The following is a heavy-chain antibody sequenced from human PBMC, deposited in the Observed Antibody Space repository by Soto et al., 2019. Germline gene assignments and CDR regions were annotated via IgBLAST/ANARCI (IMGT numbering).Heavy chain of an antibody. Sequence: GGSLRLSCAASGFTFSSYAMSWVRQAPGKGLEWVSAISGSGGSTYYADSVKGRFTISRDNSKNTLYLQMNSLRAEDTAVYYCAKDTAEYYDSSGYLPDYWGQGTLVTVSS. CDR1: GFTFSSYA. CDR3: AKDTAEYYDSSGYLPDY. J-gene: IGHJ4*02. V-gene: IGHV3-23*01. CDR2: ISGSGGST. D-gene: IGHD3-22*01.